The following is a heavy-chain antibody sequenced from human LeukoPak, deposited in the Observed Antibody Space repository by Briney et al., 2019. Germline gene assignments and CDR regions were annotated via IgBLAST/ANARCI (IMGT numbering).Heavy chain of an antibody. J-gene: IGHJ3*02. Sequence: PGGSLRLSCAASGFTFSSYAMHWVRQAPGKGLEWVAVISYDGSNKYYADSVKGRFTISRDNSKNTLYLQMNSLRAEDTAVYYCAREDEAFDIWGQGTTVTVSS. CDR2: ISYDGSNK. CDR1: GFTFSSYA. CDR3: AREDEAFDI. V-gene: IGHV3-30-3*01.